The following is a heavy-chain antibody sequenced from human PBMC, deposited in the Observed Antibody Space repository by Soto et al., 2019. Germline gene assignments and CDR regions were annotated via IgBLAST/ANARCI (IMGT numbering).Heavy chain of an antibody. V-gene: IGHV2-5*01. Sequence: SGPTLVIPTQTLTLTCTFSGFTLSTIGVGVGWIRQPPGKALELLALIYWNDDKRYSTSLKSRLTITKDTSKNQVVLTMTNMDPVDTATYYCAHSRRTVPAAFFEYSGQGTMVTVSS. CDR3: AHSRRTVPAAFFEY. CDR2: IYWNDDK. CDR1: GFTLSTIGVG. J-gene: IGHJ4*02. D-gene: IGHD2-2*01.